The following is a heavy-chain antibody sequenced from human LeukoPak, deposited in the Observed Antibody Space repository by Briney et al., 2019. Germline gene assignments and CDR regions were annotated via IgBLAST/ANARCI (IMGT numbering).Heavy chain of an antibody. Sequence: SETLSHTCTFSCRPLSRWIHYWCWLRHPPGKGLAWLGSIYYSGSTYYNPSLKSRVTISVDTSKNQFSLKLSSVTAADTAVYYCAREGDSNSVGWFDPWGQGTLVTVSS. D-gene: IGHD6-13*01. J-gene: IGHJ5*02. CDR2: IYYSGST. CDR3: AREGDSNSVGWFDP. V-gene: IGHV4-39*07. CDR1: CRPLSRWIHY.